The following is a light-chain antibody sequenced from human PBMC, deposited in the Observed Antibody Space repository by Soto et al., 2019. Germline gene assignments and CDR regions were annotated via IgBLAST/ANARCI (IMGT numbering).Light chain of an antibody. CDR2: GAS. J-gene: IGKJ1*01. V-gene: IGKV3-15*01. Sequence: EIVMTQSPATLSVSPGERATLSCRASQSVSSNLAWYQQKPGQAPRLLIYGASTRATGIPARFSGSGSGTEFTLTIRSLQSEDFAVYYCQQYNNWPSWTFGQGTTVDIK. CDR3: QQYNNWPSWT. CDR1: QSVSSN.